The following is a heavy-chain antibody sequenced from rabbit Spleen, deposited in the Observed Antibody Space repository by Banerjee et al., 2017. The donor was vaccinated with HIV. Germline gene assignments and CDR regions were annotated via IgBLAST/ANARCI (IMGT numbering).Heavy chain of an antibody. CDR3: ARDLTGVIGWNFNL. D-gene: IGHD1-1*01. Sequence: RFTISSDNAQSTVDLKMTSLTAADTATYFCARDLTGVIGWNFNLWGPGTLVTVS. J-gene: IGHJ4*01. V-gene: IGHV1S8*01.